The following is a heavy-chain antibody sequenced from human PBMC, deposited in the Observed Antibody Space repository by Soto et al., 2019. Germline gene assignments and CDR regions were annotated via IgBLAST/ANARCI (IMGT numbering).Heavy chain of an antibody. Sequence: SETLSLTCTVSGGSISSSSYYWGWIRQPPGKGLEWIGSIYYSGSTYYNPSLKSRVTISVDTSKNQFSLKLSSVTAADTAVYYCASGGNYDFWSGPNYYFDYWGQGTLVTVS. D-gene: IGHD3-3*01. CDR3: ASGGNYDFWSGPNYYFDY. V-gene: IGHV4-39*01. J-gene: IGHJ4*02. CDR2: IYYSGST. CDR1: GGSISSSSYY.